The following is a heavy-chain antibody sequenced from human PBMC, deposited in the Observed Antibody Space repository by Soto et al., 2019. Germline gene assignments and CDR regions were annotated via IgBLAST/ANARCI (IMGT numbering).Heavy chain of an antibody. D-gene: IGHD3-10*01. Sequence: QVQLQESGPGLVKPSQTLSLTCTVSGGSISSGDYYWSWIRQPPGKGLEWIGYIYYSGSTYYNPSLKSRVTISVDTSKNQFSLKLSSVTAADTAVYYCARDRGHLWFGELYPPYYYGMDVWGQGTTVTVSS. J-gene: IGHJ6*02. CDR1: GGSISSGDYY. CDR3: ARDRGHLWFGELYPPYYYGMDV. V-gene: IGHV4-30-4*01. CDR2: IYYSGST.